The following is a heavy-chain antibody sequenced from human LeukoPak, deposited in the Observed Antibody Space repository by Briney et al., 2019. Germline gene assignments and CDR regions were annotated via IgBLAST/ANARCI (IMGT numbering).Heavy chain of an antibody. CDR1: GFTFSAYS. J-gene: IGHJ4*02. Sequence: GGSLRLSCAASGFTFSAYSMNWVRQAPEKGLEWVSYIGSSSSPIYYADSVKGRFTISRDNAKNSLNLQMDSLRAEDTAVYYCARDQAYSFDYWGQGTLVTVSS. V-gene: IGHV3-48*01. CDR3: ARDQAYSFDY. D-gene: IGHD4-11*01. CDR2: IGSSSSPI.